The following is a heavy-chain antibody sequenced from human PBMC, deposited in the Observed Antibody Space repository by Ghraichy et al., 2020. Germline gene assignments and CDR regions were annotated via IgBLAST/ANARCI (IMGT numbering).Heavy chain of an antibody. CDR3: AREGVFGVLLMFDY. CDR1: GFTFEDYD. V-gene: IGHV3-20*01. J-gene: IGHJ4*02. CDR2: INWNGGRT. D-gene: IGHD3-3*01. Sequence: GGSLRLSCEVSGFTFEDYDMGWVRQVPGKGLEWVSDINWNGGRTGYADSVKGRFTISRDNAKNSLYLQMNSLRAEDTALYHCAREGVFGVLLMFDYWGQGALVTVSS.